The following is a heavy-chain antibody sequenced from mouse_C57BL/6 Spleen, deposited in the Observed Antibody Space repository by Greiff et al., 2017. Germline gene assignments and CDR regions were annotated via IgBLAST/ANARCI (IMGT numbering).Heavy chain of an antibody. D-gene: IGHD1-1*01. CDR3: TTNYGSSYWYFDV. CDR1: GFNIKDDY. V-gene: IGHV14-4*01. J-gene: IGHJ1*03. Sequence: VQLQQSGAELVRPGASVKLSCTASGFNIKDDYMHWVKQRPDQGLEWIGWIDPENGDTEYASKFQGKATITADTSSNTAYLQLSSLTSEDTAVYYCTTNYGSSYWYFDVWGTGTTVTVSS. CDR2: IDPENGDT.